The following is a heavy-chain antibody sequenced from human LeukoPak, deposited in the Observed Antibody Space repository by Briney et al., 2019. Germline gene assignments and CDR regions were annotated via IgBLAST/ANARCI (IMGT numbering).Heavy chain of an antibody. CDR2: ISASGVVT. CDR1: GFTFASYA. J-gene: IGHJ3*02. CDR3: AKDRIKSGYNGALDI. Sequence: GGSLRLSCAVSGFTFASYAMAWVRQAPGKGLEWVSVISASGVVTNYADSVKGRFTISRDNSKNTLYLQMNSLRVEDTAVYYCAKDRIKSGYNGALDIWGQGTMVTVSS. D-gene: IGHD2-8*01. V-gene: IGHV3-23*01.